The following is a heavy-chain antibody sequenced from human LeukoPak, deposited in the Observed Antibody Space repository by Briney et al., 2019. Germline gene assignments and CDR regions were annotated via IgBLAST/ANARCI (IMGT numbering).Heavy chain of an antibody. J-gene: IGHJ4*02. CDR2: ISSSSDFI. V-gene: IGHV3-21*01. CDR3: ASELGIVGGRRNDC. Sequence: GGSLRLSCAASGFTFNTYAMNWVRQAPGKGLEWVSSISSSSDFIAYADSVRGRFTISRDNAKNSLFLQMNGLRADDTALYYCASELGIVGGRRNDCWGQGALVTVSS. CDR1: GFTFNTYA. D-gene: IGHD1-26*01.